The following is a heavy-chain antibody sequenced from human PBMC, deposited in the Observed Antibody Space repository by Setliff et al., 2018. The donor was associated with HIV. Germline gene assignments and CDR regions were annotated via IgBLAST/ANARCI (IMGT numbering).Heavy chain of an antibody. J-gene: IGHJ6*03. CDR1: GGSISSYY. Sequence: SETLSLTCTVSGGSISSYYWSWIRQSPGKGLEWIGYISTSGDTKYNPSLKSRVTMSVDTSKNQLSLRLRSVTAADTAVFYCARLRAVSSTYYYYYMDVWGKGTTVTVSS. V-gene: IGHV4-4*08. CDR2: ISTSGDT. D-gene: IGHD6-19*01. CDR3: ARLRAVSSTYYYYYMDV.